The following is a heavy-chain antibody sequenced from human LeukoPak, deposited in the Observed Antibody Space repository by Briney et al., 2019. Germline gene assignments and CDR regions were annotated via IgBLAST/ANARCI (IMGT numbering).Heavy chain of an antibody. CDR1: GVTFSSHG. D-gene: IGHD3-16*01. CDR3: ARDDNYIRFLS. V-gene: IGHV3-23*01. Sequence: GGSLRLSCAASGVTFSSHGMNWVRQAPGKGLEWVSGISGSGGNTYYADSVKGRFTICRYNSKNTLYLQMNSLRAEDTAVYYCARDDNYIRFLSWGQGTLVTVSS. J-gene: IGHJ5*02. CDR2: ISGSGGNT.